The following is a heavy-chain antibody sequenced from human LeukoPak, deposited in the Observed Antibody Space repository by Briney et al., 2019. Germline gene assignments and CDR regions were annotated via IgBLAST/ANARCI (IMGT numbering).Heavy chain of an antibody. CDR1: GGSFSGYY. CDR2: INHSGST. CDR3: ARGPSIVVVPAARMGFDP. D-gene: IGHD2-2*01. Sequence: KASETLSLTCAVYGGSFSGYYWSWIRQPPGKGLEWLGEINHSGSTNYNPSLKSRVTISVDTSKNQFSLKLSSVTAADTAVYYCARGPSIVVVPAARMGFDPWGQGTLVTVSS. V-gene: IGHV4-34*01. J-gene: IGHJ5*02.